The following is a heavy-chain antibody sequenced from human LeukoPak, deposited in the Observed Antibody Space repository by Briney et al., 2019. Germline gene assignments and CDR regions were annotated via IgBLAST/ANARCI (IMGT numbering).Heavy chain of an antibody. V-gene: IGHV4-59*08. CDR2: IYYSGST. CDR1: GGSISVYY. J-gene: IGHJ3*02. D-gene: IGHD3-10*01. CDR3: ARSFYYGSGTYPPAAFDI. Sequence: SETLSLTCTVSGGSISVYYWSWIRQSPGKGLVYIGYIYYSGSTNYNPSLKSRVTISVEKSKNQFSLQLTSVTAADTAVYYCARSFYYGSGTYPPAAFDIWGQGTVVTVSS.